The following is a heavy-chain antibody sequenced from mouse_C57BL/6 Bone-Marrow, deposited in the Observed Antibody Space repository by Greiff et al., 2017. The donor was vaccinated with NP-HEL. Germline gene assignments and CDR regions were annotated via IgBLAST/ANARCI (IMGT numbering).Heavy chain of an antibody. CDR2: INPNNGGT. V-gene: IGHV1-26*01. D-gene: IGHD3-3*01. Sequence: VQPQQSGPELVKPGASVKISCKASGYTFTDYYMNWVKQSHGKSLEWIGDINPNNGGTSYNQKFKGKATLTVDKSSSTAYMELRSLTSEDSAVYYCARRALGGLFAYWGQGTLVTVSA. J-gene: IGHJ3*01. CDR1: GYTFTDYY. CDR3: ARRALGGLFAY.